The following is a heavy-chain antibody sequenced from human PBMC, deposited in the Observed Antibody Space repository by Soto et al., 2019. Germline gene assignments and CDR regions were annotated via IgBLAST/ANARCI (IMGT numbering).Heavy chain of an antibody. CDR1: GGSISSYY. CDR3: ARDRDYYDSSGYYGALDY. J-gene: IGHJ4*02. CDR2: IYYSGST. V-gene: IGHV4-59*01. Sequence: SETLSLTCTVSGGSISSYYWSWIRQPPGKGLEWIGYIYYSGSTNYNPSLKSRVTISVDTSKNQFSLKLSSVTAADTAVYYCARDRDYYDSSGYYGALDYWGQGTLVTSPQ. D-gene: IGHD3-22*01.